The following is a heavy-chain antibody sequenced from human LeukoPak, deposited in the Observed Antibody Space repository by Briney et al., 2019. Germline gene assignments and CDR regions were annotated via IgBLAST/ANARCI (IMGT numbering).Heavy chain of an antibody. V-gene: IGHV4-34*01. D-gene: IGHD6-19*01. CDR3: ARGRGWNYFDY. J-gene: IGHJ4*02. CDR2: INHSGTT. Sequence: SETLSLTCGVHGASLSGYCWTWIRQFPGKGLEWIGEINHSGTTDDNPSLKSRVTISVDASKTQFSLKLTSVTAADTAVYYCARGRGWNYFDYWGLGTLVTVSS. CDR1: GASLSGYC.